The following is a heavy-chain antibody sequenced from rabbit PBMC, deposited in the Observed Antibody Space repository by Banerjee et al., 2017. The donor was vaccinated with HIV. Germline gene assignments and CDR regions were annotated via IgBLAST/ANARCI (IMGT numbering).Heavy chain of an antibody. CDR1: GFDFSSYY. CDR3: ARTGYDSSGWGVWYYFNL. V-gene: IGHV1S7*01. CDR2: IYVGKGST. Sequence: QLKETGGGLVQPGGSLTLSCKASGFDFSSYYMSWVRQAPGKGLEWIGIIYVGKGSTDYASWVNGRFTISSDNAQNTVDLQMNSLTAADTATYFCARTGYDSSGWGVWYYFNLWGQGTLV. J-gene: IGHJ4*01. D-gene: IGHD4-1*01.